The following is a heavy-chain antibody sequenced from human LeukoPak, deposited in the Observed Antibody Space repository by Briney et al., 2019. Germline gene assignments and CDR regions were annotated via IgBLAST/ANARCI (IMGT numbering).Heavy chain of an antibody. CDR1: GFTFSSYA. D-gene: IGHD6-13*01. V-gene: IGHV3-23*01. J-gene: IGHJ4*02. CDR2: ISGSGGST. Sequence: PGGSLRLSCAASGFTFSSYAMSWVRQAPEKGLEWVSAISGSGGSTYYADSVKGRFTIPRDNSKNTLYLQMNSLRAEDTAVYYCARGMYSSSWYGDYWGQGALVTVSS. CDR3: ARGMYSSSWYGDY.